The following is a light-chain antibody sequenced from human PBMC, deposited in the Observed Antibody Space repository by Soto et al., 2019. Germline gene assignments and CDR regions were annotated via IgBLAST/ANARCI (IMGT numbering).Light chain of an antibody. CDR2: GAS. Sequence: EIVMTQSPATLSVSPGERATLSCRASQSVTSNLAWYQQKPGRAPRLLIYGASTRATGIPARFSGSGSGTEFNITISSLQSEDSAIYYCQQYNNWPRATFGGGTKVDIK. J-gene: IGKJ4*01. CDR3: QQYNNWPRAT. V-gene: IGKV3-15*01. CDR1: QSVTSN.